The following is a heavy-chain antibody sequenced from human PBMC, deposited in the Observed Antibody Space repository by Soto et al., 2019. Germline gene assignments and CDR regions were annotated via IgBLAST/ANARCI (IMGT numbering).Heavy chain of an antibody. Sequence: QVQLQQWGAGLLKPSETLSLTCAVYGGSFSGYYWSWIRQPPGKGLEWIGEINHSGSTNYNPSLKSRVTISVDTSVNQFSLKLSSVTAADTAVYYCARGSARVGVYSSSAGGFDYWGQGTLVTVSS. CDR3: ARGSARVGVYSSSAGGFDY. J-gene: IGHJ4*02. CDR1: GGSFSGYY. CDR2: INHSGST. V-gene: IGHV4-34*01. D-gene: IGHD6-6*01.